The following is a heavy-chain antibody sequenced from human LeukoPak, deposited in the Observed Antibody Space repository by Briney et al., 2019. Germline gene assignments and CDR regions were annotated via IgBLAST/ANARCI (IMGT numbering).Heavy chain of an antibody. CDR1: GFIFTTYW. CDR3: ARMSGSHIDY. V-gene: IGHV3-74*01. J-gene: IGHJ4*02. Sequence: GGSLRLSCAASGFIFTTYWMHWVRQVPGKRPVWVSQINIDGSTTNYADSVKGRFTISRDNAKNTVYLQMNSLRAEDTAVYYCARMSGSHIDYWGQGTLVTVSS. CDR2: INIDGSTT. D-gene: IGHD1-26*01.